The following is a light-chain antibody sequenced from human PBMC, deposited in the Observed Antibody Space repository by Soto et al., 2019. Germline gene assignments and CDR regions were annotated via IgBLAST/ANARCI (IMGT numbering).Light chain of an antibody. J-gene: IGKJ1*01. CDR3: QHYNSYSEA. CDR2: QTS. CDR1: RNISSC. Sequence: DIQMTQSPSTLSASVGDRVTLACRASRNISSCLAWYQQKPGKAAILLIYQTSNLESGFPSRFSGRGSGTEFTLTITSLQPDDFATYYCQHYNSYSEAFGQGTTVE. V-gene: IGKV1-5*03.